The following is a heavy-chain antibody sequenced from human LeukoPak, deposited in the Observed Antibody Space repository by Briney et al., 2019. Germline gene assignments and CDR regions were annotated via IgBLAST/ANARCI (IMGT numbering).Heavy chain of an antibody. D-gene: IGHD3-10*01. V-gene: IGHV1-24*01. CDR2: FDPEDGET. CDR1: GYTLTELS. CDR3: ATDREFGVRGVIITGWFDP. J-gene: IGHJ5*02. Sequence: ASVKVSCKVSGYTLTELSMHWVRQAPGKGLEWMGGFDPEDGETIYAQKFQGRVTMTEDTSTDTAYMELSSLRSEDTAVYYCATDREFGVRGVIITGWFDPWGQGTLVTVSS.